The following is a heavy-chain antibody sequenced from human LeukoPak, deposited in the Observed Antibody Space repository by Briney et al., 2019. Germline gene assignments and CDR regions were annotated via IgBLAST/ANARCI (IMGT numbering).Heavy chain of an antibody. J-gene: IGHJ4*02. D-gene: IGHD5-12*01. CDR2: ISAYNGNT. CDR1: GYTFTSYG. V-gene: IGHV1-18*01. CDR3: ARTVQDVDIVATMPIHADY. Sequence: ASVKVSCKASGYTFTSYGISWVRQAPGQGLEWMGWISAYNGNTNYAQKLQGRVTMTTDTSTSTAYMELRSLRSDDTAVYYCARTVQDVDIVATMPIHADYWGQGTLVTVSS.